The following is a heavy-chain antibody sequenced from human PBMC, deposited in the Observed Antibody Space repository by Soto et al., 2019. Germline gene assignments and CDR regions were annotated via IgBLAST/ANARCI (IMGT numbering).Heavy chain of an antibody. V-gene: IGHV1-3*01. D-gene: IGHD3-3*01. J-gene: IGHJ6*02. CDR1: GYTFTRYA. Sequence: ASVKVSCKASGYTFTRYAMHWVRQAPGQRLEWMGWINAGNGNTKYSQKFQGRVTITRDTSASTAYMELSSLRSEDTAVYYCARPYYDQYYYYYGMDVWGQGTTVTVSS. CDR2: INAGNGNT. CDR3: ARPYYDQYYYYYGMDV.